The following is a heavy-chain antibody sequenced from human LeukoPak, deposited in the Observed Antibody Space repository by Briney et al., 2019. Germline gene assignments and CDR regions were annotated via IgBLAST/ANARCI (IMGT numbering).Heavy chain of an antibody. D-gene: IGHD2-15*01. CDR1: RFTLSSYA. V-gene: IGHV3-23*01. CDR3: AKDRGMVAAPNWFDP. Sequence: PGGSLRLSCAPSRFTLSSYAMSWVRQAPGRGLEWVSGISGSGGSTYYADSVKGRFTISRDNSKNTLYLQMNSLRAEDTAVYYCAKDRGMVAAPNWFDPWGQGTLVTVSS. CDR2: ISGSGGST. J-gene: IGHJ5*02.